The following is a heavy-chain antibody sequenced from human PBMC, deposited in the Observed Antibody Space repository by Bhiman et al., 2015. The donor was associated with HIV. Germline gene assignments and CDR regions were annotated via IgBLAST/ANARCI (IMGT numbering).Heavy chain of an antibody. CDR1: GFTVSTNH. Sequence: EVQLVESGGGLVQPGGSLRLSCAASGFTVSTNHMSWVRQAPGKGLEWVSVIYSGGSTYYSDSVKGRFTISRDNSKNTLYLQMNTLRADDTAVYYCARDLGPQALSGNHYYYAMDVWGQGP. D-gene: IGHD3-10*01. CDR2: IYSGGST. CDR3: ARDLGPQALSGNHYYYAMDV. V-gene: IGHV3-66*01. J-gene: IGHJ6*02.